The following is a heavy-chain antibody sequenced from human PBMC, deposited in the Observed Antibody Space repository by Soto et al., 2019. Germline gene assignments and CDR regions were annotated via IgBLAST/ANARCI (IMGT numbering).Heavy chain of an antibody. CDR3: ARAARVLMVYANLDY. J-gene: IGHJ4*02. V-gene: IGHV3-48*01. D-gene: IGHD2-8*01. CDR2: ISSSSSTI. Sequence: PGGSLRLSCAASGFTFSSYSMNWVRQAPGKGLEWVSYISSSSSTIYYADSVKGRFTISRDNAKNSLYLQMNSLRAEDKAVYYCARAARVLMVYANLDYWGQGTLVTVSS. CDR1: GFTFSSYS.